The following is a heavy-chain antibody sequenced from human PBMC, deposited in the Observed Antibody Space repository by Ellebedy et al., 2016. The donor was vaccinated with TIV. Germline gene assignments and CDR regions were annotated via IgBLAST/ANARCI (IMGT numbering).Heavy chain of an antibody. CDR3: ARGYDNTGFYDCPYDH. CDR2: VFSSGYT. J-gene: IGHJ4*02. Sequence: MPSETLSLTCSVSGGSIGRYFWTWIRQSPEKGLEWIGYVFSSGYTNYNPSLESRVTISIDTSKGQFSLRLTSVTAADTAVDYCARGYDNTGFYDCPYDHWGQGTLVTVSS. CDR1: GGSIGRYF. D-gene: IGHD2-21*02. V-gene: IGHV4-59*01.